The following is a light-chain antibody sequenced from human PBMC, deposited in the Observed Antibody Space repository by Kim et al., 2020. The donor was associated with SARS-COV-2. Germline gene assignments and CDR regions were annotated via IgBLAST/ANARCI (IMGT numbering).Light chain of an antibody. V-gene: IGLV3-1*01. CDR1: KWGDKH. CDR3: QAWDSSNAV. Sequence: VSQGQSAGITCSGDKWGDKHALWYQQQRGQTTVVVNDDDEKRPSEIPERFSGSTSGNTALMTISGPQTMDEASYFCQAWDSSNAVFGGGTQLTVL. J-gene: IGLJ2*01. CDR2: DDE.